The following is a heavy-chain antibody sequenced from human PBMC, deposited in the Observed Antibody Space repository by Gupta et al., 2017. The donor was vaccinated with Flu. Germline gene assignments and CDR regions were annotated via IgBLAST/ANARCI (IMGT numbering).Heavy chain of an antibody. CDR1: GSSFSSYW. V-gene: IGHV3-74*01. CDR2: INGDGSSI. D-gene: IGHD6-13*01. CDR3: SRLNEADDL. J-gene: IGHJ5*02. Sequence: VQLVESGGELVQPGGSVRLSCAASGSSFSSYWIHWVRQAPGKGLEWVSRINGDGSSINYADSVKGRFTTSRDNAKNTLYLQMNSLRAEDTAVYYCSRLNEADDLWGHGTLVTVSS.